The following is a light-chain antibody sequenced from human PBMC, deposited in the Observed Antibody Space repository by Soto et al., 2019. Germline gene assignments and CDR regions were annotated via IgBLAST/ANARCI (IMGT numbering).Light chain of an antibody. V-gene: IGLV2-14*01. CDR2: DVS. CDR3: TSHTSSSTLV. CDR1: SSDVGGYNY. Sequence: QSALTQPASVSGSPGQSITISCTGTSSDVGGYNYVSWYQQHPGKVPKLMISDVSNRPSGVSNRFSGSKSGNTASLTISGLQAEDEADYYCTSHTSSSTLVFGGGTQLTVL. J-gene: IGLJ2*01.